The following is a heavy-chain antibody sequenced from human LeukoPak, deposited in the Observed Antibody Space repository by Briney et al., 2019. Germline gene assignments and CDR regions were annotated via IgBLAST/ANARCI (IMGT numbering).Heavy chain of an antibody. J-gene: IGHJ4*02. CDR3: ASGFGDYGDPLRDY. Sequence: ASVKVSCKASGFTFTSSAVQWVRQARGQRLEWIGWIVVGSGNTNYAQKFQGRVTMTRNTSISTAYMELSSPRSEDTAVYYCASGFGDYGDPLRDYWGQGTLVTVSS. D-gene: IGHD4-17*01. CDR2: IVVGSGNT. CDR1: GFTFTSSA. V-gene: IGHV1-58*01.